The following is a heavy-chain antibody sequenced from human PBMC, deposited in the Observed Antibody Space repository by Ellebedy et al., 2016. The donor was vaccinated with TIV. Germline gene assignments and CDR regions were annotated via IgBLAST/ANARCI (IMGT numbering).Heavy chain of an antibody. CDR2: ISGSGGST. CDR1: GFTFSSYA. J-gene: IGHJ6*02. CDR3: AKDSTIFGVVIVINYGMDV. D-gene: IGHD3-3*01. Sequence: GESLKIPXAASGFTFSSYAMSWVRQAPGKGLEWVSAISGSGGSTYYADSVKGRFTISRDNSKNTLYLQMNSLRAEDTAVYYCAKDSTIFGVVIVINYGMDVWGQGTTVTVSS. V-gene: IGHV3-23*01.